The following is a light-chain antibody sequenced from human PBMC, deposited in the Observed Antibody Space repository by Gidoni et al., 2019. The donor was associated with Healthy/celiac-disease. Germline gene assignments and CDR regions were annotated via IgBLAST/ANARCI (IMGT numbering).Light chain of an antibody. CDR1: QSVSSY. Sequence: ELVLTQSPATLSLSPGERATRSCRASQSVSSYVAWYQQNPGQAPRLLSYDAANRATGIPARFSGSGSGTDFTLTISSLEPEDFAVYYCQQRSNWPRQLTFGGGTKVEIK. V-gene: IGKV3-11*01. CDR2: DAA. CDR3: QQRSNWPRQLT. J-gene: IGKJ4*01.